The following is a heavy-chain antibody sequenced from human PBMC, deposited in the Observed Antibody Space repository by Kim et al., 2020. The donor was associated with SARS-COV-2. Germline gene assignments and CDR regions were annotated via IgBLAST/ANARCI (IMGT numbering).Heavy chain of an antibody. V-gene: IGHV7-4-1*02. CDR3: ARGLSIWFGESNDAFDI. CDR1: GYTFTSYA. CDR2: INTNTGNP. D-gene: IGHD3-10*01. J-gene: IGHJ3*02. Sequence: ASVKVSCKASGYTFTSYAMNWVRQAPGQGPEWMGWINTNTGNPTYAQGFTGRFVFSLDTSVSTAYLQISSLKAEDTAVYYCARGLSIWFGESNDAFDIWGQGTMVTVSS.